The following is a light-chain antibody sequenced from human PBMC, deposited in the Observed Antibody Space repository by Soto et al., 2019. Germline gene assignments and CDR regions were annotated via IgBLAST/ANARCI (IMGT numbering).Light chain of an antibody. CDR1: QSVSTY. V-gene: IGKV3-15*01. CDR3: QQYDSWPPSYT. CDR2: GAS. J-gene: IGKJ2*01. Sequence: EIVMTQSPATLSVSLGDRATLSCRASQSVSTYLAWYQQKPGQAPRLLIYGASTRATGIPARFSGSGSETDFTLTISSLQSEDFAVYYCQQYDSWPPSYTFGQGNKLEIK.